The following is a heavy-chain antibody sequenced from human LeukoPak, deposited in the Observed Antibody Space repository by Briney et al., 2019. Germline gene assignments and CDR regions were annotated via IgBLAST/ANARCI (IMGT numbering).Heavy chain of an antibody. CDR1: GGSFSGYY. V-gene: IGHV4-34*01. CDR2: ISHSGST. Sequence: PSGTLSLTCAVYGGSFSGYYWSWIRQPPGKGLEWIGEISHSGSTNYNPSLKSRVTISVDTSKNQFSLKLSSVTAADTAVYYCASPLRDYWGQGTLVTVSS. CDR3: ASPLRDY. J-gene: IGHJ4*02. D-gene: IGHD4-17*01.